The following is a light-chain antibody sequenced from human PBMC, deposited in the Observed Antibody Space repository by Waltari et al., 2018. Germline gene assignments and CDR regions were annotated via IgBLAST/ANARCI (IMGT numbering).Light chain of an antibody. Sequence: QTVVTQEPSLSVSPGGTVTPPRAFRSCSLSRPSYASWYQQRPGQTPRTLVYKANIRSSGVPDRFSGSVLGNKAVLIITGAQAEDESTYYCLLYMGSGIWVFGGGTKLTVL. CDR1: SCSLSRPSY. CDR3: LLYMGSGIWV. V-gene: IGLV8-61*01. J-gene: IGLJ3*02. CDR2: KAN.